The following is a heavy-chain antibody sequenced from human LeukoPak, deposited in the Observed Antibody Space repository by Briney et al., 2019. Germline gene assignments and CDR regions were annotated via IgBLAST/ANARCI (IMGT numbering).Heavy chain of an antibody. V-gene: IGHV3-23*01. CDR3: ARGAGGYDILTGYYTYYYYMDV. CDR1: GFTFSSYA. D-gene: IGHD3-9*01. Sequence: GGSLRLSCAASGFTFSSYAMSWVRQAPGKGLEWVSAISGSGGSTYYADSVKGRFTISRDNSKNTLYLQMNSLRAEDTAVYYCARGAGGYDILTGYYTYYYYMDVWGKGTTVTVSS. J-gene: IGHJ6*03. CDR2: ISGSGGST.